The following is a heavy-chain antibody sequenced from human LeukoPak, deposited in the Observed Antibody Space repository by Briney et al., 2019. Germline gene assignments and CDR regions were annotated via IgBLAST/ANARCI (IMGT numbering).Heavy chain of an antibody. CDR1: GFTFSNYG. V-gene: IGHV3-33*06. CDR3: AKIGATMNGPNSSTIKRPQGLDY. J-gene: IGHJ4*02. CDR2: IWYDGSNK. D-gene: IGHD6-13*01. Sequence: GRSLRLSCAASGFTFSNYGIHWVRQAPGRGLEWVALIWYDGSNKYYADSVKGRFTISRDNSKNTLYLQMNSLRAEDTAVYYCAKIGATMNGPNSSTIKRPQGLDYWGQGTLVTVSS.